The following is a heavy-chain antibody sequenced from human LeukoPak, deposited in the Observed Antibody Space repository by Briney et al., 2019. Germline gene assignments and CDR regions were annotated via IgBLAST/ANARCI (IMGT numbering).Heavy chain of an antibody. CDR2: ISYDGSNK. CDR1: GFTFSSYG. D-gene: IGHD6-19*01. Sequence: PGGSLRLSCAASGFTFSSYGMHWVRQAPAKGLEWVAFISYDGSNKYHVDSVKGRFTISRDNSKNTLYLEMNSLRGEDTAVYYCAKDRHSSGWYGLDYWGQGTLVTVSS. J-gene: IGHJ4*02. CDR3: AKDRHSSGWYGLDY. V-gene: IGHV3-30*18.